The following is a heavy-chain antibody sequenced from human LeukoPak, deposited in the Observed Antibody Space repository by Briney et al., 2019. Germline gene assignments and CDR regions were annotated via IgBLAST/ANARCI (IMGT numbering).Heavy chain of an antibody. CDR1: GGSISSGGYY. D-gene: IGHD2-2*01. J-gene: IGHJ4*02. Sequence: SETLSLTCTVSGGSISSGGYYWSWIRQHPGKGLEWIGYIYYSGSTYYNPSLKSRVTISVDTSKNQFSLKPSSVTAADTAVYYCARVFCSSTSCYPYFDYWGQGTLVTVSS. CDR2: IYYSGST. V-gene: IGHV4-31*03. CDR3: ARVFCSSTSCYPYFDY.